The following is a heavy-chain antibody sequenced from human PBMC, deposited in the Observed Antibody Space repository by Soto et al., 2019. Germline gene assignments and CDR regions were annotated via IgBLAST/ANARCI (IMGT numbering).Heavy chain of an antibody. CDR2: ISYDGSNK. CDR3: AGGRYYDFWSGLRMDV. CDR1: GFTFSNYA. J-gene: IGHJ6*02. Sequence: QVQLVESGGGVGQPGRSLRLSCGASGFTFSNYAMHWVRQAPGKGLEWVAVISYDGSNKYYADSVKGRFTISRDNSENTLYLQMNSLTAEDTAVYYCAGGRYYDFWSGLRMDVWGQGTKVTVSS. V-gene: IGHV3-30-3*01. D-gene: IGHD3-3*01.